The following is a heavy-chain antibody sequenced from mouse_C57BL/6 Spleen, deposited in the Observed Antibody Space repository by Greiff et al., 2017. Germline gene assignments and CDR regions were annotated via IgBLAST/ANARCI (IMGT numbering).Heavy chain of an antibody. CDR2: INPHNGGT. CDR1: GYTFTDYY. Sequence: VQLHQSGPELVQPGASVKISCKASGYTFTDYYMNWVKQSHGKSLEWIGDINPHNGGTSYNQKFKGKATLTVDKSSSTAYLELHSLISEDAANYYCARDYGSSYYSRDYWGQGTSVTVSS. D-gene: IGHD1-1*01. V-gene: IGHV1-26*01. J-gene: IGHJ4*01. CDR3: ARDYGSSYYSRDY.